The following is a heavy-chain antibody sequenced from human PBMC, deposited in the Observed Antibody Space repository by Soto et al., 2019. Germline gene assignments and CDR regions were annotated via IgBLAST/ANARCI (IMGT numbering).Heavy chain of an antibody. D-gene: IGHD3-3*01. CDR1: GFTFSSYA. J-gene: IGHJ4*02. Sequence: PGGSLRLSCAASGFTFSSYAMHWVRQAPGKGLEWVAVISYDGSNKYYADSVKGRFTISRDNSKNTLYLQMNSLRAEDTAVYYCARDAGSGYYRYYFDYWGQGTLVTVSS. V-gene: IGHV3-30-3*01. CDR3: ARDAGSGYYRYYFDY. CDR2: ISYDGSNK.